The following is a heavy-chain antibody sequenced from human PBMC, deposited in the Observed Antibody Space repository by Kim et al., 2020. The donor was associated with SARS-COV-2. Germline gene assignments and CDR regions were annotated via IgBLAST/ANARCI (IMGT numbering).Heavy chain of an antibody. J-gene: IGHJ4*02. CDR1: GFTFSSYW. Sequence: GGSLRLSCAASGFTFSSYWMSWVRQAPGKGLEWVANIKQDGSEKYYVDSVKGRFTISRDNAKNSLYLQMNSLRAEDTAVYYCARCGLDKAAVKYNWNDPFDYWGQGTLVTVSS. V-gene: IGHV3-7*03. D-gene: IGHD1-20*01. CDR2: IKQDGSEK. CDR3: ARCGLDKAAVKYNWNDPFDY.